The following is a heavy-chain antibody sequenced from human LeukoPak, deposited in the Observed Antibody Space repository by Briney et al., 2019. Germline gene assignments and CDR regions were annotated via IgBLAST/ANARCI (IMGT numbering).Heavy chain of an antibody. CDR2: ISGSGGSI. CDR1: GFTFSSYA. Sequence: SGGSLRLSCAASGFTFSSYAMSWVRQAPGKGLEWVSAISGSGGSIYYADSVKGRFTISRDNSKNTLYLQMNSLRAEDTAVYYCASSSSWTPYYFDYWGQGTLVTVSS. CDR3: ASSSSWTPYYFDY. D-gene: IGHD6-13*01. J-gene: IGHJ4*02. V-gene: IGHV3-23*01.